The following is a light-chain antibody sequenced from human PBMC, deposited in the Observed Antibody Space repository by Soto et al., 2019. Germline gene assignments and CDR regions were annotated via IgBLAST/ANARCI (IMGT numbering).Light chain of an antibody. J-gene: IGKJ1*01. V-gene: IGKV1-5*03. CDR1: QTISNS. CDR3: QQYNEYSKT. CDR2: KAS. Sequence: DIPVTRSPSTLSASVGDRVTITCRISQTISNSLAWFQQKPGKAPKLLIYKASTLEGGVPSRFNGSGSGTEFTLSISSLQPDDFATYYCQQYNEYSKTFGQGTKVEI.